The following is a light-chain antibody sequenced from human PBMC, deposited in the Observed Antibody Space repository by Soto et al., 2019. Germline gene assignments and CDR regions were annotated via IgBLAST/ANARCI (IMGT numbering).Light chain of an antibody. V-gene: IGKV3-15*01. J-gene: IGKJ1*01. CDR1: QSVSSN. CDR3: QQYNNFPRT. CDR2: GAS. Sequence: EIVMTQSPATLSVSPGERATLSCRASQSVSSNLAWYQQKPGQAPRLLIYGASTRATGIPARFSGSGSGTEFSLTISSLRSEDFAVYYCQQYNNFPRTFGQGTKVDIK.